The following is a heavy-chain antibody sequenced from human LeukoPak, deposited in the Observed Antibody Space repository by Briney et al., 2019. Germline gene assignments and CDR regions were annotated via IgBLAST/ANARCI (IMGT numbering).Heavy chain of an antibody. CDR2: INHSGST. Sequence: PSETLSLTCAVYGGSFSGYYWSWIRQPPGKGLEWIGEINHSGSTNYNPSLKSRVTISVDTSKNQFSLKLSSVTAADTAVYYCARGPRDYCSGGSCSGWWFDPWGQGTLVTVSS. CDR1: GGSFSGYY. CDR3: ARGPRDYCSGGSCSGWWFDP. V-gene: IGHV4-34*01. D-gene: IGHD2-15*01. J-gene: IGHJ5*02.